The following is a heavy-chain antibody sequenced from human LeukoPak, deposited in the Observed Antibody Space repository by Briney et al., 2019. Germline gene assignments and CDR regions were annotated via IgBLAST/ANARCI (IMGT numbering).Heavy chain of an antibody. V-gene: IGHV4-39*01. Sequence: SETLSLTCSVSGGSISSSSYYWGWIRQPPGKGLEWIGNTLDTGTTYYNPSLKSRVTISVDTSRNQLSLKLSSVTAADTALYYCATHFTGRSITYWGQGTLGTLSS. J-gene: IGHJ4*02. CDR3: ATHFTGRSITY. CDR1: GGSISSSSYY. D-gene: IGHD5-24*01. CDR2: TLDTGTT.